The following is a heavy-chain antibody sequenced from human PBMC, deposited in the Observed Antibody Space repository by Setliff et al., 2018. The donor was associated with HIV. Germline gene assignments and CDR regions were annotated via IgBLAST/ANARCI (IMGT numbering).Heavy chain of an antibody. CDR3: ARGGIYVDINDY. D-gene: IGHD5-12*01. Sequence: ASVKVSCKASGYTFTGYYMHWVRQAPGQGLEWMGWINPNSGGTNYAQKFQGRVTITRDTSASTAYMELSSLRSEDTAVYYCARGGIYVDINDYWGQGTLVTVSS. CDR1: GYTFTGYY. V-gene: IGHV1-2*02. J-gene: IGHJ4*02. CDR2: INPNSGGT.